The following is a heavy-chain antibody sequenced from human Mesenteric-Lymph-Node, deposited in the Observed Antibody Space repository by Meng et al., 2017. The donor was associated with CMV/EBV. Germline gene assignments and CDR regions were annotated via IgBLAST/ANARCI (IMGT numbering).Heavy chain of an antibody. Sequence: SGPTLVKPTQTLTLTCTFTGFSLSTTGMRVSWIRQPPGKALEWLGRIDWDDETFYRPSLKNRVTISKDTSKNQVVLTLTDMDPMDTGTYYCARTTVAALRDWGQGILVTVSS. V-gene: IGHV2-70D*14. J-gene: IGHJ4*02. CDR1: GFSLSTTGMR. CDR3: ARTTVAALRD. CDR2: IDWDDET. D-gene: IGHD2-2*02.